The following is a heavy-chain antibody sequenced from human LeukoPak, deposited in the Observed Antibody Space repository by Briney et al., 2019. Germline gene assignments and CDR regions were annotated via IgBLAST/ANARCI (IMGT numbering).Heavy chain of an antibody. D-gene: IGHD3-10*01. V-gene: IGHV4-59*08. CDR2: IFYSGQT. J-gene: IGHJ4*02. Sequence: SETLSLTCSVSGGSLSNYYWIWTRQPPGKGLEYIGYIFYSGQTNYNPSLKNRVTISVDTSKNQFSLKLSSVTAADTAVYYCARRSDYYGSGSYYDYFDYWGQGTLVTVSS. CDR3: ARRSDYYGSGSYYDYFDY. CDR1: GGSLSNYY.